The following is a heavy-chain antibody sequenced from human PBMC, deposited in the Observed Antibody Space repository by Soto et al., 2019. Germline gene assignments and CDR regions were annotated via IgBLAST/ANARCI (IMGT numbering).Heavy chain of an antibody. D-gene: IGHD3-9*01. CDR3: ARVSDILTGYYKGRYFDY. V-gene: IGHV1-18*04. Sequence: ASVKVSCKASGYTFTSYGISWVRQAPGQGLEWMGWISAYNGNTNYAQKLQGRVTMTTDTSMSTAYMELRSLRSDDTAVYYCARVSDILTGYYKGRYFDYWGQGTLVTVSS. CDR1: GYTFTSYG. J-gene: IGHJ4*02. CDR2: ISAYNGNT.